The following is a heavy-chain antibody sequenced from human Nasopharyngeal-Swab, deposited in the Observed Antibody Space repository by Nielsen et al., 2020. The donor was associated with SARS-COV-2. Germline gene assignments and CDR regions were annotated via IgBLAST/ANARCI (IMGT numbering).Heavy chain of an antibody. V-gene: IGHV3-49*04. CDR1: GFTFGDFA. J-gene: IGHJ4*02. CDR3: TPSPDY. Sequence: GESLKISCTTSGFTFGDFAVTWVRQAPGRGLEWLGFISRTSHGGTPKYAPSVKGRFIISRDDSKNTAYLHMNSLKTDDTATYYCTPSPDYWGPGSLVTVSS. CDR2: ISRTSHGGTP.